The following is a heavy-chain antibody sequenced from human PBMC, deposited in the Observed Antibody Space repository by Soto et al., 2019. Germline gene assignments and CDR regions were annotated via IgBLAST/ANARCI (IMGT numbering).Heavy chain of an antibody. J-gene: IGHJ6*02. CDR2: IIPIFGTA. Sequence: ASVKVSCKASGGTFSSYAISWVRQAPGQGPEWMGGIIPIFGTANYAQKFQGRVTITADESTSTAYMELSSLRSEDTAVYYCARDSRIAVPDSYYYGTDVWGQGTTVTVSS. D-gene: IGHD6-19*01. V-gene: IGHV1-69*13. CDR3: ARDSRIAVPDSYYYGTDV. CDR1: GGTFSSYA.